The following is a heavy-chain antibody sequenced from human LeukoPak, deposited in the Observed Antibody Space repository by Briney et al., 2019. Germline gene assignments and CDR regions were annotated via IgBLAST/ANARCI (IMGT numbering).Heavy chain of an antibody. CDR1: GFTFSSYA. D-gene: IGHD6-13*01. J-gene: IGHJ4*02. V-gene: IGHV3-23*01. Sequence: GGSLRLSCAASGFTFSSYAMSWVRQAPGKGLEWVSAISGSGGSTYYADPVKGRFTISRDNSKNTLYLQMNSLRAEDTAVYYCAKRRGIAAAGTSFLDYWGQGTLVTVSS. CDR3: AKRRGIAAAGTSFLDY. CDR2: ISGSGGST.